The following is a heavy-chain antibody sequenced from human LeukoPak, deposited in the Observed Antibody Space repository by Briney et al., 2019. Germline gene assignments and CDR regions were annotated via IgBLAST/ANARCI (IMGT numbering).Heavy chain of an antibody. Sequence: GGSLRLSCAASGFTFDDYAMHWVRQAPGKGLEWVSGISWNGGDIGYGDSVKGRFTISRDNAKNSLYLQMNSLRPEDMALYYCAKADCSSASCYTDYWGQGTLVTVSS. V-gene: IGHV3-9*03. CDR2: ISWNGGDI. CDR1: GFTFDDYA. CDR3: AKADCSSASCYTDY. J-gene: IGHJ4*02. D-gene: IGHD2-2*02.